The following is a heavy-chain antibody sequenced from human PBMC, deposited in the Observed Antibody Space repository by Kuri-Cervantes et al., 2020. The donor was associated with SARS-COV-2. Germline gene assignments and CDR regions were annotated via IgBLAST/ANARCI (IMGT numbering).Heavy chain of an antibody. Sequence: LSLTCAASGFTFSSYAMSWVRQAPGKGLEWVSAISGSGGSTYYADSVKGRFTISRDNSKNTLYLQMNSLRAEDTAVYYCAKDPYYYDSSGYYYVDWFDPWGQGTLVTVSS. V-gene: IGHV3-23*01. D-gene: IGHD3-22*01. J-gene: IGHJ5*02. CDR3: AKDPYYYDSSGYYYVDWFDP. CDR2: ISGSGGST. CDR1: GFTFSSYA.